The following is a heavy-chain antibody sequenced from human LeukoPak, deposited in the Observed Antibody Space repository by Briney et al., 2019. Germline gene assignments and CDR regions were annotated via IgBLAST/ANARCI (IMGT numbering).Heavy chain of an antibody. D-gene: IGHD3-3*01. CDR3: AKVLLEWLYEEASGDAFDI. Sequence: PGGSLRLSCAASGFTFSDYYMSWIRQAPGKGLEWVSYISSSGSTIYYADSVKGRFTISRDNSKNTLYLQMNSLRAEDTAVYYCAKVLLEWLYEEASGDAFDIWGQGTMVTVSS. V-gene: IGHV3-11*01. CDR1: GFTFSDYY. J-gene: IGHJ3*02. CDR2: ISSSGSTI.